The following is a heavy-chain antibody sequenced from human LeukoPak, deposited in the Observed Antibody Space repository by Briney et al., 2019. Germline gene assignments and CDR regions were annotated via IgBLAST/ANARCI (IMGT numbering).Heavy chain of an antibody. CDR3: AREGARYSGYDS. CDR1: GGSISSGSYY. J-gene: IGHJ4*02. CDR2: IYTSGST. Sequence: SETLSLTCTVSGGSISSGSYYWSWIRQPAGKGLEWIGRIYTSGSTNYNPSLKSRVTISVDTSKNQFSLKLSPVTAADTAVYYCAREGARYSGYDSWGQGTLVTVSS. D-gene: IGHD5-12*01. V-gene: IGHV4-61*02.